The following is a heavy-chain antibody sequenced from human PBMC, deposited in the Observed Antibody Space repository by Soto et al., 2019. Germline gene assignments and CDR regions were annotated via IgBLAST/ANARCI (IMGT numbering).Heavy chain of an antibody. V-gene: IGHV4-31*03. J-gene: IGHJ4*02. D-gene: IGHD5-18*01. CDR3: ARLYTYGYYYFDF. Sequence: SETLSLTCTVSGDSISRGDYYWTWIRQHPGRGLEWIGYIYYSGSTLYNPSLQSRVTLSVDTSKNQVSLKLNSVTAADTAMYYCARLYTYGYYYFDFWGQGTQVTASS. CDR2: IYYSGST. CDR1: GDSISRGDYY.